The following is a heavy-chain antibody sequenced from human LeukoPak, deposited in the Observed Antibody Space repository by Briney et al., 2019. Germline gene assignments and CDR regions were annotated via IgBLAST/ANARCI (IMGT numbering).Heavy chain of an antibody. Sequence: QPGGSLRLSCAASGFTFSSYSMNWVRQAPGKGLEWVANIKQDGSEKYYVDSVKGRFTISRDNAKNSLYLQMNSLRAEDTAVYYCASGSREVGAWGQGTLVTVSS. V-gene: IGHV3-7*01. CDR3: ASGSREVGA. D-gene: IGHD3-10*01. J-gene: IGHJ5*02. CDR1: GFTFSSYS. CDR2: IKQDGSEK.